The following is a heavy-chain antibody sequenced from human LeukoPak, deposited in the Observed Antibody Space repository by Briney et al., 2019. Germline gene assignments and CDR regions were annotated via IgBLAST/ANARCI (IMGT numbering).Heavy chain of an antibody. J-gene: IGHJ3*02. CDR3: ATLSRRVMGDAFDI. CDR2: FDPEDGET. Sequence: SSVKVSCKVSVYTLTELSMHWVGQAAGKGCEWVGGFDPEDGETIYAQKFQGRVTMTEDTSTDTAYMELSSLRSEDTAVYYCATLSRRVMGDAFDIWGQGTMVTVSS. V-gene: IGHV1-24*01. CDR1: VYTLTELS. D-gene: IGHD2-8*01.